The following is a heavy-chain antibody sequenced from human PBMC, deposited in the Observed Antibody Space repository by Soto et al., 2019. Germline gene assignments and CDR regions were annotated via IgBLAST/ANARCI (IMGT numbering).Heavy chain of an antibody. J-gene: IGHJ5*02. V-gene: IGHV4-34*01. CDR2: INHSGST. D-gene: IGHD3-3*01. CDR1: GGSFSGYY. CDR3: ARGFRWIRFDP. Sequence: SETLSLTCAVYGGSFSGYYWSWIRQPPGKGLEWIGEINHSGSTNYNPSLKSRVTISVDTSKNQFSLKLSSVTAADTAVYYCARGFRWIRFDPRGQRTLVTGSS.